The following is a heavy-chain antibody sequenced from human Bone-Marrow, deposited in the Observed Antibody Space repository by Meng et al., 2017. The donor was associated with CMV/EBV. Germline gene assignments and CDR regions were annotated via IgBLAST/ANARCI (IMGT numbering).Heavy chain of an antibody. CDR1: GGTFSSYT. CDR3: AGCSSTSCYSLGPINTAAAFDI. D-gene: IGHD2-2*02. CDR2: IIPILGIA. J-gene: IGHJ3*02. V-gene: IGHV1-69*02. Sequence: SVKVSCKASGGTFSSYTISWVRQAPGQGLEWMGRIIPILGIANYAQKFQGRVTITADKSTSTAYMELSSLRSEDTAVYYCAGCSSTSCYSLGPINTAAAFDIWGQGTMVTVSS.